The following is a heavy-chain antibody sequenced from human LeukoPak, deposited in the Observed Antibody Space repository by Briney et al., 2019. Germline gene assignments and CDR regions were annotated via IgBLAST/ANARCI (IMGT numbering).Heavy chain of an antibody. J-gene: IGHJ4*02. V-gene: IGHV3-7*03. D-gene: IGHD1-1*01. Sequence: GGSLRLSCAAPGFTFSNSWMSWARQAPGKGLEWVASIKPDGSQKYYLDSVKGRFTISRDNAKNSLSLQMNGLRVEDTAVYHCASGNDFDYWGQGTLVTVSS. CDR3: ASGNDFDY. CDR2: IKPDGSQK. CDR1: GFTFSNSW.